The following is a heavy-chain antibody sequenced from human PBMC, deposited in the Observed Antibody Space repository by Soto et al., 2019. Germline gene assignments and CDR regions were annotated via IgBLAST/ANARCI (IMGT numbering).Heavy chain of an antibody. V-gene: IGHV4-30-2*01. CDR2: IYHSGST. CDR1: GGSISSGGYS. J-gene: IGHJ5*02. Sequence: QLQLQEYGSGLVKPSQTLSLTCAVSGGSISSGGYSWSWIRQPPGKGLEWIGYIYHSGSTYYNPSLKSRVTISVDRSKNQFSLKLSSVTAADTAVYYCARGVPPDNWFDPWGQGTLVTVSS. CDR3: ARGVPPDNWFDP.